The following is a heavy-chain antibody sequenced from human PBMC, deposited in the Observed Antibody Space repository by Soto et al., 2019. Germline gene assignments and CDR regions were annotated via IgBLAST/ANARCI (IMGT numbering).Heavy chain of an antibody. CDR1: GNSSSPYY. V-gene: IGHV4-59*01. Sequence: CETLSLTCIVSGNSSSPYYWTWIRQPPGKGLGWIGHIYYSGSPNYNPSLKSRVTISVDTSKSQFSLKLSSVTAADTAVYYCARDVSPTYWGQGMLVT. J-gene: IGHJ4*02. CDR2: IYYSGSP. CDR3: ARDVSPTY.